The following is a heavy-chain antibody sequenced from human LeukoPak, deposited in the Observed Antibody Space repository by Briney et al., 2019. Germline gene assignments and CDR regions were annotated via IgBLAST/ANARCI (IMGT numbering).Heavy chain of an antibody. CDR3: AREVEGSGSFTHNWFDP. CDR1: GYTFTSYD. Sequence: ASVKVSCKASGYTFTSYDINWVRQATGQGLEWMGWMNPNSGNTGYAQKFQGRVTMTRNTSISTAHMELSSLRSEDTAVYYCAREVEGSGSFTHNWFDPWGQGTLVTVSS. D-gene: IGHD3-10*01. J-gene: IGHJ5*02. V-gene: IGHV1-8*01. CDR2: MNPNSGNT.